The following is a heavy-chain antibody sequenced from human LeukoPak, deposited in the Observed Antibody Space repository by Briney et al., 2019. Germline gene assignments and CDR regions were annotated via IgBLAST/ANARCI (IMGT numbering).Heavy chain of an antibody. CDR1: GYTFTGYY. CDR3: AREGMGGTTLFDY. Sequence: ASVKVSCKASGYTFTGYYLHWVRQAPGQGLEWMGWINPNSGDTNYAQKFQGRVTMTRDTSISTAYMELSRLRSDDTALYYCAREGMGGTTLFDYWGQGTLVTVSS. CDR2: INPNSGDT. J-gene: IGHJ4*02. D-gene: IGHD1-26*01. V-gene: IGHV1-2*02.